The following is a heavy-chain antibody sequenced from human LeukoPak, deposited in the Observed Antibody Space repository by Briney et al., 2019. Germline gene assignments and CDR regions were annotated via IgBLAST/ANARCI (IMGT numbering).Heavy chain of an antibody. CDR2: ISYDSSEE. D-gene: IGHD1-1*01. J-gene: IGHJ5*02. CDR3: ARLEGSSWFDP. Sequence: GRSLRLSCAASGFTFSSYAMLWVRQAPGKGLEWVAVISYDSSEEYYADSVKGRFTISRDNSKNTLYLQMNSLRAEDTAVYYCARLEGSSWFDPWGQGTLVTVSS. V-gene: IGHV3-30-3*01. CDR1: GFTFSSYA.